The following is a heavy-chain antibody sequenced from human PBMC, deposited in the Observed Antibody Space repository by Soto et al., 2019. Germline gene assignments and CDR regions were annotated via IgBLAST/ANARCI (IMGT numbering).Heavy chain of an antibody. CDR2: MYPGDSDT. V-gene: IGHV5-51*01. D-gene: IGHD2-15*01. Sequence: ECLNETGTGSGYRLVDFSIGSVSLINGKGLEWMGIMYPGDSDTRYSSSFQGQVTISADKSISTGYLQWSSLKDSDTAMYYCARHRGEGMNKVVTERWLDPWGQGTLVTVSS. CDR3: ARHRGEGMNKVVTERWLDP. CDR1: GYRLVDFS. J-gene: IGHJ5*02.